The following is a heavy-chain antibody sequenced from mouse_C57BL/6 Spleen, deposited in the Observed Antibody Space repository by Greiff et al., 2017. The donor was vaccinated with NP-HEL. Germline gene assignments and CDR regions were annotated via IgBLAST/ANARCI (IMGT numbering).Heavy chain of an antibody. CDR1: GFNIKDDY. CDR2: IDPENGDT. D-gene: IGHD1-1*01. CDR3: TTEALYGSSRYYYAMDY. Sequence: EVQLQQSGAELVRPGASVKLSCTASGFNIKDDYMHWVKQRPEQGLEWIGWIDPENGDTEYASKFQGKATIPADTSSNTAYLQLSSLTSEDTAVYYCTTEALYGSSRYYYAMDYWGQGTSVTVSS. V-gene: IGHV14-4*01. J-gene: IGHJ4*01.